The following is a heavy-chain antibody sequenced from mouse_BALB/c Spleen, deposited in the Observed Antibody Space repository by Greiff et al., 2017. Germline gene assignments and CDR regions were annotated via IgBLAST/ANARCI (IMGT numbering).Heavy chain of an antibody. J-gene: IGHJ3*01. CDR2: IWSGGST. CDR1: GFSLTSYG. V-gene: IGHV2-2*02. CDR3: AREGERTWFAY. Sequence: QVQLKQSGPGLVQPSQSLSITCTVSGFSLTSYGVHWVRQSPGKGLEWLGVIWSGGSTDYNAAFISRLSISKDNSKSQVFFKMNSLQANDTAIYYCAREGERTWFAYWGQGTLVTVSA.